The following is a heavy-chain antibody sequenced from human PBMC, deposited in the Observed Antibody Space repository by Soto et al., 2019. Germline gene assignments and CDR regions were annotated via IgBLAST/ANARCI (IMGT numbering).Heavy chain of an antibody. V-gene: IGHV3-23*01. J-gene: IGHJ4*02. D-gene: IGHD2-15*01. CDR1: GFTFSSYA. CDR2: ISGSGGST. CDR3: AKALSSTFSFDY. Sequence: PGGSLRLSCAASGFTFSSYAISWVRQAPGKGLEWVSAISGSGGSTYYADSVKGRFTISRDNSKNTLYLQMNSLRAEDTAVYYCAKALSSTFSFDYWGQGTLVTVSS.